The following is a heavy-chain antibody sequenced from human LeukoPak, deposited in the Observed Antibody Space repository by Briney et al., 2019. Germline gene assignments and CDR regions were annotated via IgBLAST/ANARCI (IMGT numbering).Heavy chain of an antibody. CDR1: GFTVSSNY. Sequence: GGSLRLSCAASGFTVSSNYMSWVRQAPAKGLEWVSVIYSGGSTYYADSVKGRFTISRDNSKNTLYLQMNSLRAEDTAVYYCASDGDSRGLDAFGIWGQGTMVTVSS. J-gene: IGHJ3*02. CDR2: IYSGGST. V-gene: IGHV3-66*02. D-gene: IGHD4-17*01. CDR3: ASDGDSRGLDAFGI.